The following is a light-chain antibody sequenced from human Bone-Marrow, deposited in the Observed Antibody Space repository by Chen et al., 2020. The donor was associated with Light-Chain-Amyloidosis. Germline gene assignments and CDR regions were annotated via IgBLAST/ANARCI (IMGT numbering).Light chain of an antibody. CDR3: QSADSSGTYEVI. CDR1: DLPKKY. Sequence: SYELTQPPSVSVSPGQTARITCSGDDLPKKYAYWYQQKPGQAPVLVIHRDTERPSGISERFSGSRSGTTATLTISVVQAEDEADYHCQSADSSGTYEVIFGGGTKLTVL. J-gene: IGLJ2*01. CDR2: RDT. V-gene: IGLV3-25*03.